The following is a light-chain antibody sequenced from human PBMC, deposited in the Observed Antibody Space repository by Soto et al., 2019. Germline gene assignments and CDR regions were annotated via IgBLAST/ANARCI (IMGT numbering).Light chain of an antibody. V-gene: IGKV3-15*01. CDR2: GSF. Sequence: EIVMTQSPVTLSASPGESATLSCRASQSVDNNVAWYQQKPGQAPRLLIVGSFARATGIPARFSGSGSGSEFTLTISGLQSEDFAVYYSQQYNDRPPITFGQGTRLE. CDR3: QQYNDRPPIT. J-gene: IGKJ5*01. CDR1: QSVDNN.